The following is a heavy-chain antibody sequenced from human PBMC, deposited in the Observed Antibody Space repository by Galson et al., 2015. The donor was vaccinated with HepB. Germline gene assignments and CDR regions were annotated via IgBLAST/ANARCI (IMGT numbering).Heavy chain of an antibody. D-gene: IGHD6-19*01. CDR3: ATRPYVQWLKSLF. J-gene: IGHJ4*02. CDR2: IRGSGDGT. CDR1: GFDVSRYT. V-gene: IGHV3-23*01. Sequence: SLRLSCAVSGFDVSRYTMTWVRQAPGKGLEWVSGIRGSGDGTYYADSVKGRFTISRDTSKSRLYPQMNGLRDDDTAVYYCATRPYVQWLKSLFWGQGTLVTVSS.